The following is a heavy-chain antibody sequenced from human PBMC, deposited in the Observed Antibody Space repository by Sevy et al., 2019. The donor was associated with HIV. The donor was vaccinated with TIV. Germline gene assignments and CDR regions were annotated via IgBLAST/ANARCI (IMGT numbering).Heavy chain of an antibody. CDR2: INPNSGGT. D-gene: IGHD3-22*01. CDR3: ARVWNSDYYDSTGPNWFDP. CDR1: GYTFTGYS. Sequence: ASVKVSCKASGYTFTGYSMHWVRRAPGQGLEWMGCINPNSGGTNYAQKFQGRVTMTRDTSISTAYMELSSLRSDDTAVYYCARVWNSDYYDSTGPNWFDPWGQGTLVTVSS. J-gene: IGHJ5*02. V-gene: IGHV1-2*02.